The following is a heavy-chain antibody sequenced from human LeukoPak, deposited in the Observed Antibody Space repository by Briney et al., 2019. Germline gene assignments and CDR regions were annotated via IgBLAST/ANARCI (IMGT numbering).Heavy chain of an antibody. J-gene: IGHJ4*02. V-gene: IGHV1-8*02. CDR3: ARGHYSSSYNDY. D-gene: IGHD6-6*01. CDR1: GGTFSSYA. CDR2: MNPNSGNT. Sequence: ASVKVSCKASGGTFSSYAINWVRQATGQGLEWMGWMNPNSGNTGYAQKFQGRVTMTRNTSISTAYMELSSLRSEDTAVYYCARGHYSSSYNDYWGQGTLVTVSS.